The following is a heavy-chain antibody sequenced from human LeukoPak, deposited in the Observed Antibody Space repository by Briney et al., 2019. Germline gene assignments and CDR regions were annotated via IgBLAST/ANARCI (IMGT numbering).Heavy chain of an antibody. Sequence: KSGGSLRLSCAASGFTFSDYSMNWVRQAPGKGLEGVSSISSASSYISYADSVKGRFTVSRDNAKNSLYLQMNNLRAEDTAVYYCARNEGYCSSTSCDAYYFYMDVWGKGTTVTVSS. CDR2: ISSASSYI. J-gene: IGHJ6*03. D-gene: IGHD2-2*01. V-gene: IGHV3-21*01. CDR1: GFTFSDYS. CDR3: ARNEGYCSSTSCDAYYFYMDV.